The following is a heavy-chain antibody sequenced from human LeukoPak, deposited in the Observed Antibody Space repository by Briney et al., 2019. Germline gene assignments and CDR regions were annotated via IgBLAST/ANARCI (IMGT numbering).Heavy chain of an antibody. V-gene: IGHV3-30*04. CDR2: ISYDGSNK. CDR1: GFTFSSYA. J-gene: IGHJ5*02. D-gene: IGHD4-17*01. Sequence: GGSLRLSCAASGFTFSSYAMHWVRQAPGKGLERVAVISYDGSNKYYADSVKGRFTISRDNSKNTLYLQMNSLRGEDTGVYYCARQLRFGFDPWGQGTLVTVSS. CDR3: ARQLRFGFDP.